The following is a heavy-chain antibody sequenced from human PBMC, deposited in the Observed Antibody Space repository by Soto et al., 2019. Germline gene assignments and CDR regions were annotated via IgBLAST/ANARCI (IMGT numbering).Heavy chain of an antibody. V-gene: IGHV4-4*02. J-gene: IGHJ5*02. D-gene: IGHD3-16*02. CDR3: ARVMHLGELSLSSWFDP. CDR2: IYHSGST. CDR1: SGSISSSNW. Sequence: SETLSLTCAVSSGSISSSNWWSWVRQPPGKGLEWIGEIYHSGSTNYNPSLKSRVTISVDKSKNQFSLKLSSVTAADTAVYYCARVMHLGELSLSSWFDPWGQGTLVTVSS.